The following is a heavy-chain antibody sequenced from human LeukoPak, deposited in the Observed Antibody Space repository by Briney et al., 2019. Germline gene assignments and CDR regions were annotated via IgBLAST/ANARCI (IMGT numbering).Heavy chain of an antibody. CDR3: ARDRRGYSYGLYYFDY. Sequence: GGSLRLSCAASGFTFSDYYMSWIRQAPGKGLEWVSYISSSGSTIYYADSVKGRFTISRDNAKNSLYLQMNSLRAEDTAVYYCARDRRGYSYGLYYFDYWGQGTLVTVSS. CDR1: GFTFSDYY. J-gene: IGHJ4*02. D-gene: IGHD5-18*01. V-gene: IGHV3-11*01. CDR2: ISSSGSTI.